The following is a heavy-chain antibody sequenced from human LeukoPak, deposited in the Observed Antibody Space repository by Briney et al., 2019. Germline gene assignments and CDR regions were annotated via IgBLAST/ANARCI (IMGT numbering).Heavy chain of an antibody. D-gene: IGHD3-22*01. CDR1: GYTLSELS. CDR2: FDPEDDER. V-gene: IGHV1-24*01. Sequence: ASVKVSCTVSGYTLSELSMHWERQAPGTGLGWMGGFDPEDDERVYAQKFQGRVTMTEDTSTDTAYMELSSLRSEDTAIYCCATELRSGYFDYWGQGTLVTVSS. CDR3: ATELRSGYFDY. J-gene: IGHJ4*02.